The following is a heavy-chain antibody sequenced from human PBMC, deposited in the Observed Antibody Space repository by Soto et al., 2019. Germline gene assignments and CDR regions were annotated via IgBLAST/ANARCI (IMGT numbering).Heavy chain of an antibody. CDR3: ARALGRSRDAFDI. CDR2: MNPNFGKT. CDR1: GYTFTNYD. Sequence: SVKVSCKASGYTFTNYDINWVRQATGQGLERMGGMNPNFGKTNYAQKFQGRVTITADESTSTAYMELSSLRSEDTAVYYCARALGRSRDAFDIWGQGTMVTVSS. D-gene: IGHD1-1*01. J-gene: IGHJ3*02. V-gene: IGHV1-69*13.